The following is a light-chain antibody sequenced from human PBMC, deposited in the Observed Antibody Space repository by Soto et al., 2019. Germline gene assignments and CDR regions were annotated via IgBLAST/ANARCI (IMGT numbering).Light chain of an antibody. CDR3: QQYNNWPPWKYT. CDR1: QSVSSN. Sequence: EIMMTQSPATLSVSPGERATLSCRASQSVSSNLAWYQQKPGQAPRLLIYGASTRATGIPASFSGSGSGTEFTLTISSLQSEDFAVYYCQQYNNWPPWKYTFGQGTKLEIK. CDR2: GAS. J-gene: IGKJ2*01. V-gene: IGKV3-15*01.